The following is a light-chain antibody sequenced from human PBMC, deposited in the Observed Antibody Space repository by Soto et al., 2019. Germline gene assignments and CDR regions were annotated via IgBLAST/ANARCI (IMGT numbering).Light chain of an antibody. CDR3: QQSYSTPIT. CDR2: DTS. J-gene: IGKJ5*01. Sequence: EIVLTQSPATLSLSPGERASLSCRASQSVSGYLAWYQQRPGQAPRLLIYDTSNRAAGIPARFSGSGSGTDFTLTISSLQPEDFATYYCQQSYSTPITFGQGTRLEI. V-gene: IGKV3-11*01. CDR1: QSVSGY.